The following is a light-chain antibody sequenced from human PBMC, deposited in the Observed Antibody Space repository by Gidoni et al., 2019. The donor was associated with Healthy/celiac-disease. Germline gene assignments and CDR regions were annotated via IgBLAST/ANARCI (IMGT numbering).Light chain of an antibody. CDR2: AAS. Sequence: AIRMTQSPSSFSASTGDRVTITCRASQGISSYLAWYQQKPGTAPKLLIYAASTLQSGVPSRFSGSGSGTDFTLTISCLQSEDFATYYCQQYYSYALTFGQGTKVEIK. V-gene: IGKV1-8*01. CDR1: QGISSY. CDR3: QQYYSYALT. J-gene: IGKJ1*01.